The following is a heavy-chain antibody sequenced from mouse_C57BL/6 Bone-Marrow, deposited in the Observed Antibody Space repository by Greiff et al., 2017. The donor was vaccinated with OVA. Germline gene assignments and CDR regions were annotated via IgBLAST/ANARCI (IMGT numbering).Heavy chain of an antibody. CDR1: GYTFTSYW. CDR2: IDPSDSYT. V-gene: IGHV1-69*01. J-gene: IGHJ2*01. Sequence: QVQLKQPGAELVLPGSSVKLSCKASGYTFTSYWMHWVKQRPGQGLEWIGEIDPSDSYTNYNQKFKGKSTLTVDKSSSTAYMQLSSLTSEDSAVYYCARRGEDDPDYWGQGTTLTVSS. CDR3: ARRGEDDPDY.